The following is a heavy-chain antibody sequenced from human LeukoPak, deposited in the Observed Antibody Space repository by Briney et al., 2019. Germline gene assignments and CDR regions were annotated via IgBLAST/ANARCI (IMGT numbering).Heavy chain of an antibody. D-gene: IGHD3-3*01. V-gene: IGHV4-59*01. CDR2: IYYTGST. CDR1: GGSISSYY. Sequence: SETLSLTCTVSGGSISSYYWSWIRQPPGKGLEWIGYIYYTGSTNYNPSLKSRVTISLDTSKNQFSLKLSSVTAADTAVYYCVRGYDFWSGYNHYMDVWGKGTTVTVSS. CDR3: VRGYDFWSGYNHYMDV. J-gene: IGHJ6*03.